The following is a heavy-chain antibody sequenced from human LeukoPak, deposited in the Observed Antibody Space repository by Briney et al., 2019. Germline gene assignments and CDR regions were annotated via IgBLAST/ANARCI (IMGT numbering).Heavy chain of an antibody. D-gene: IGHD5-12*01. J-gene: IGHJ4*02. CDR1: GGSFSGYY. V-gene: IGHV4-34*01. Sequence: SETLSLTCAVYGGSFSGYYWSWIRQPPGKGLEWIVEINHSGSTNYNPSLKSRVTISVDTSKNQFSLKLSSVTAADTAVYYCARTSTIVATISYYFDYWGQGTLVTVSS. CDR2: INHSGST. CDR3: ARTSTIVATISYYFDY.